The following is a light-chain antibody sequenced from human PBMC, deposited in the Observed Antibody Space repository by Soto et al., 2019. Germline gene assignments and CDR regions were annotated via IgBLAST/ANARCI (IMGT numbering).Light chain of an antibody. CDR3: SSISTISTFA. CDR2: DVN. CDR1: SSDVGAFNH. Sequence: QSALTQPASVSGSPGQSIAISCTGPSSDVGAFNHVSWYQQHPGEAPKLLIYDVNNRPSGVSDRFSGSKSGNTASLTISGLQADDEADYYCSSISTISTFAFGGGTKLTVL. J-gene: IGLJ2*01. V-gene: IGLV2-14*03.